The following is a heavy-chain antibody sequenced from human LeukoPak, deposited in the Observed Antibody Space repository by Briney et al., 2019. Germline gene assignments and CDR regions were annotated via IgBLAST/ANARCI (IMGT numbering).Heavy chain of an antibody. D-gene: IGHD3-3*01. CDR1: GYIFTTYY. Sequence: GASVKVSCKASGYIFTTYYMHWVRQAPGQGLEWMGVINPSDGSTNYAQRFQGRVTFTSDTSATVVYMDLRSLRSDDTAVYYCARAYDFWSGYFDFWGQGTLVIVSS. J-gene: IGHJ4*02. CDR3: ARAYDFWSGYFDF. CDR2: INPSDGST. V-gene: IGHV1-46*01.